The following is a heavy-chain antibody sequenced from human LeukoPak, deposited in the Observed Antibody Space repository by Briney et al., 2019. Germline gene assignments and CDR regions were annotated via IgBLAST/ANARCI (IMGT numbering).Heavy chain of an antibody. CDR1: GYTFVRHG. Sequence: ASVMVSCRASGYTFVRHGVNWVRQAPGQGLEWMGWISAYDAKTHYAERLQGRVTMTRDISASTVYMELRSLTSDDTAVHYCARDSRSPGPVFSDYWGQGTLVTVSS. V-gene: IGHV1-18*01. CDR2: ISAYDAKT. D-gene: IGHD1-14*01. J-gene: IGHJ4*02. CDR3: ARDSRSPGPVFSDY.